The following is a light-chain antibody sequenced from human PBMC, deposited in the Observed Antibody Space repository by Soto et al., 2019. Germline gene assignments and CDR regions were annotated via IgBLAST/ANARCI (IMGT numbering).Light chain of an antibody. CDR3: HQSYRAPHT. Sequence: DIQMTQSPSSLSASVGDRVTITCRASQTINNLLHWYQQKPGKAPKLLIYTSSSLESGVPSRFSSSGSGTDFTLTMTSQQPEDFASYFCHQSYRAPHTFGQGTKLEIK. CDR2: TSS. V-gene: IGKV1-39*01. J-gene: IGKJ2*01. CDR1: QTINNL.